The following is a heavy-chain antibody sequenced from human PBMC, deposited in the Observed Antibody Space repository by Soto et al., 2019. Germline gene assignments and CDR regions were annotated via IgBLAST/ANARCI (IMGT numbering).Heavy chain of an antibody. V-gene: IGHV3-74*01. Sequence: GGSLRLSCAASGFTFSSYWMHWVRQAPGKGLVWVSRINSDGSSTSYADSVKGRFTISRDNAKNTLYLQMNSLRAEDTAVYYCAREKAPYYDFLSGYHYYGMEVWGQGTTVTVSS. CDR3: AREKAPYYDFLSGYHYYGMEV. CDR2: INSDGSST. D-gene: IGHD3-3*01. CDR1: GFTFSSYW. J-gene: IGHJ6*02.